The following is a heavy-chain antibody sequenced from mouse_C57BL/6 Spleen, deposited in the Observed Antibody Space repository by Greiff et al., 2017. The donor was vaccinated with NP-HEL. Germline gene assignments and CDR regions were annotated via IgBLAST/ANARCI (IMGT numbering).Heavy chain of an antibody. J-gene: IGHJ1*03. V-gene: IGHV1-50*01. Sequence: QVQLQQPGAELVKPGASVKLSCKASGYTFTSYWMQWVKQRPGQGLEWIGEIDPSDSYTNYNQTFKGKATLTVDTSSSTAYMQLSSLTSEDSAVYYCAREILYNYGSRDWYYDVWGTGTTVTVSS. CDR2: IDPSDSYT. D-gene: IGHD1-1*01. CDR3: AREILYNYGSRDWYYDV. CDR1: GYTFTSYW.